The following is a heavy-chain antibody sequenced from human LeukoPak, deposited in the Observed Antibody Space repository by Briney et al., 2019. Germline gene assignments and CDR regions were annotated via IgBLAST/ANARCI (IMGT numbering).Heavy chain of an antibody. Sequence: ASVKVSCKASGGTFSSYAISWVRQAPGQGLEWMGGIIPIFGTANYAQTFQGRVTITADESTSTAYMELRSLRSEDTAVYYCARGGQYSGYDYDYWGQGTLVTVSS. CDR2: IIPIFGTA. CDR1: GGTFSSYA. J-gene: IGHJ4*02. D-gene: IGHD5-12*01. V-gene: IGHV1-69*13. CDR3: ARGGQYSGYDYDY.